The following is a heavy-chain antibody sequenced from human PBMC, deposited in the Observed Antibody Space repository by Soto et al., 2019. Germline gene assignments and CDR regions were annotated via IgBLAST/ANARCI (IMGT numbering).Heavy chain of an antibody. J-gene: IGHJ4*02. V-gene: IGHV3-48*01. CDR2: ISSSSSTI. CDR1: GFTFSSYS. Sequence: PGGSLRLSCAASGFTFSSYSMNWVRQAPGKGLEWVSYISSSSSTIYYADSVKGRFTISRDNAKNSLYLQMNSLKASDTAMYYCARLGGYCSSTKCYGGGDYWGQGTQVTVSS. CDR3: ARLGGYCSSTKCYGGGDY. D-gene: IGHD2-2*01.